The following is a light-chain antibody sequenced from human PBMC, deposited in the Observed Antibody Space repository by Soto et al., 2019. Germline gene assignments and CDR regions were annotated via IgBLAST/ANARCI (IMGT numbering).Light chain of an antibody. CDR3: QQSGFSPRP. V-gene: IGKV3-20*01. CDR2: AAS. CDR1: QTVSSNY. J-gene: IGKJ1*01. Sequence: IVLTQSPGTGSLSPGERATLSCRTSQTVSSNYISWYQQKPGQAPRLLIHAASRRATGIPDRFSGSGSGTDFTLTVSRLEPEDFAVYYRQQSGFSPRPFGQRTKVAIK.